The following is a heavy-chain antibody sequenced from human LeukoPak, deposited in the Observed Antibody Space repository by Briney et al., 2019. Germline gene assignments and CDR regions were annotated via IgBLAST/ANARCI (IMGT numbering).Heavy chain of an antibody. Sequence: SETLSLTCTVSGDSISSYYWSWIRQPAGKGLEFIGRIDSSGSTSYNPSLKSRVTMSLDTSKNQFYLNLSSVTAADTAVYYCARDFYFDSRNAFDIWGQRTMVTVSS. CDR3: ARDFYFDSRNAFDI. V-gene: IGHV4-4*07. D-gene: IGHD3-22*01. CDR1: GDSISSYY. CDR2: IDSSGST. J-gene: IGHJ3*02.